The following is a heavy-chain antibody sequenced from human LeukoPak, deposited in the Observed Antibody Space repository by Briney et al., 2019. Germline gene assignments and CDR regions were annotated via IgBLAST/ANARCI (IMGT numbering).Heavy chain of an antibody. J-gene: IGHJ4*02. CDR1: GFTFSDYY. V-gene: IGHV3-11*01. D-gene: IGHD1-26*01. Sequence: GGSLRLSCAASGFTFSDYYMSWTRQAPGKGLEWVSYISGRGSPIFYADSVKGRFTISRDNSKNTLYLQMNSLRAEDTAVYYCAKLVGATDRRYFDYWGQGILVTVSS. CDR3: AKLVGATDRRYFDY. CDR2: ISGRGSPI.